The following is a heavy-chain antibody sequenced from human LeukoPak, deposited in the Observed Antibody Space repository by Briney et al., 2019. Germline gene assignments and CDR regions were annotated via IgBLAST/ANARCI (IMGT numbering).Heavy chain of an antibody. CDR2: IYYSGST. V-gene: IGHV4-59*01. CDR3: ARLPYIAVAEGFDY. CDR1: GGSISSYY. J-gene: IGHJ4*02. D-gene: IGHD6-19*01. Sequence: SETLSLTCTVSGGSISSYYWSWIRQPPGKGLEWIGYIYYSGSTKYNPSLKSRVTISVDTSKNQFSLKLSSVTAADTAVYYCARLPYIAVAEGFDYWGQRTLVTVSS.